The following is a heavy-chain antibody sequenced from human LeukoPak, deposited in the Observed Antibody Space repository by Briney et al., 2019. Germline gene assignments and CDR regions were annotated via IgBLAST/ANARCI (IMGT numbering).Heavy chain of an antibody. V-gene: IGHV4-34*01. CDR2: INHSGST. D-gene: IGHD2-15*01. Sequence: KTSETLSLTCAVYGGSFSGYYWSWIRQPPGKGLEWIGEINHSGSTNYNPSLKSRVTISVDTSKNQFSLKLSSVTAADTAVYYCARHAGGYVDYWGQGTLVTVSS. CDR3: ARHAGGYVDY. CDR1: GGSFSGYY. J-gene: IGHJ4*02.